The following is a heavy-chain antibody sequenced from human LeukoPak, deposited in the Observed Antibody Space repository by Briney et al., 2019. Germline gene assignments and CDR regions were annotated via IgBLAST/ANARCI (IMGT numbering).Heavy chain of an antibody. CDR2: MNPNSGDR. D-gene: IGHD5-12*01. Sequence: GASVKVSCKASGYTFTNSDINWVRQATGQGLEWMGWMNPNSGDRGYIQKFQGRVTMTRDTSISTAYMELSSLRSEDTAVYYCAGRTVATRTMDYWGQGTLVTVSS. CDR1: GYTFTNSD. J-gene: IGHJ4*02. V-gene: IGHV1-8*01. CDR3: AGRTVATRTMDY.